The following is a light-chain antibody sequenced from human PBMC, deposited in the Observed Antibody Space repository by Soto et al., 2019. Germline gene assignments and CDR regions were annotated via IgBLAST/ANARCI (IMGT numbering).Light chain of an antibody. CDR1: EDISTW. Sequence: DIQITQSPSSVSASVGDIVAMTWRSSEDISTWLAWYQQKPGKAPKLLIYAASTLQSGVPSRFSGSGSGTDFTLAISSLQPEDFATYYCQQSDSIPITFGQGTRLETK. J-gene: IGKJ5*01. CDR2: AAS. CDR3: QQSDSIPIT. V-gene: IGKV1-12*01.